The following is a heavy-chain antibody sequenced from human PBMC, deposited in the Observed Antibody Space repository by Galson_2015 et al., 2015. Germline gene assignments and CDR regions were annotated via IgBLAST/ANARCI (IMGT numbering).Heavy chain of an antibody. D-gene: IGHD1-14*01. CDR3: GRAGTTAWGNFDY. CDR1: GYTFTNYY. V-gene: IGHV1-46*01. Sequence: SVKVSCKASGYTFTNYYLHWVRQAPGQGLEWMGVISPTGGGTYSAQKIQGRVTMTRDTSTNTVYMELSSLRSDDTAVYYCGRAGTTAWGNFDYWGQGTLVTVSS. J-gene: IGHJ4*02. CDR2: ISPTGGGT.